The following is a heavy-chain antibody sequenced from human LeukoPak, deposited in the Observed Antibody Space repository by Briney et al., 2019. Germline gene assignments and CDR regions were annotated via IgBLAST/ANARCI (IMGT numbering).Heavy chain of an antibody. CDR3: AKVAPIVAPLG. CDR2: ISGSGDRR. CDR1: GFTFSSYT. V-gene: IGHV3-23*01. D-gene: IGHD5-12*01. J-gene: IGHJ4*02. Sequence: GGSLRLSCEASGFTFSSYTMHWVRQAPGKGLEWVSGISGSGDRRYYAGSVKGRFTISRDNSKNMVYLHMDGLRAEDSALYYCAKVAPIVAPLGWGQGTLVTVSS.